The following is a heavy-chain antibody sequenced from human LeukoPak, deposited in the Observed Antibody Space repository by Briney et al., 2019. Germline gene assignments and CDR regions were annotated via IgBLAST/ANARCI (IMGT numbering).Heavy chain of an antibody. Sequence: SETLSLTCTVSGGSISRSSYYWGWIRQSPGKGLESIGTMHHSGSTFYNPSFMSRVTISVDTSKNQFSLKLTSVTAADTAVYYCARLGDDTLTGHPLRWGQGTLVTVSS. CDR3: ARLGDDTLTGHPLR. CDR1: GGSISRSSYY. V-gene: IGHV4-39*01. J-gene: IGHJ4*02. CDR2: MHHSGST. D-gene: IGHD3-9*01.